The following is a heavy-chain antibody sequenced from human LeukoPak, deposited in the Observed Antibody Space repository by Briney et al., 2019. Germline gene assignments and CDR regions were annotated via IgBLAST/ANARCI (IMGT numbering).Heavy chain of an antibody. CDR3: ARVSGSRNYYFGAFDI. V-gene: IGHV3-48*04. J-gene: IGHJ3*02. CDR1: GFTFSSYS. CDR2: INSSRSTI. Sequence: PGGSLTLSCAASGFTFSSYSMNWVRQAPGKGLEWVSYINSSRSTIYYADSGQGRFTISRNTPKNTLYLKTNSLRAEDTAIYYGARVSGSRNYYFGAFDIWGQGTRVTVSS. D-gene: IGHD3-10*01.